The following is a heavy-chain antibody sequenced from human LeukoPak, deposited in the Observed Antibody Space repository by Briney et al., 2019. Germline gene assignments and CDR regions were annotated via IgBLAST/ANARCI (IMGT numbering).Heavy chain of an antibody. J-gene: IGHJ4*02. V-gene: IGHV1-69*04. CDR1: VGTFSSYA. Sequence: ASVKVSCKASVGTFSSYAISWVRQAPGQGLEWMGRIIPILGIANYEQKFQGRVTITADKSTSTAYMELSSLRSEDTAVYYCARGPDLDFPRFNYYGSGSYYDYWGQGTLVTVSS. CDR2: IIPILGIA. D-gene: IGHD3-10*01. CDR3: ARGPDLDFPRFNYYGSGSYYDY.